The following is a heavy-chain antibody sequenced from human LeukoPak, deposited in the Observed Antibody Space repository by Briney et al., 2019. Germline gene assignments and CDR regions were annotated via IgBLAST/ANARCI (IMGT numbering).Heavy chain of an antibody. CDR3: ARGVTMIVVVIHDWYFDL. V-gene: IGHV4-39*01. J-gene: IGHJ2*01. CDR1: GGSISSSSYY. Sequence: SETLSLTCTVSGGSISSSSYYWGWIRQPPGKGLEWIGSIYYSGSTYYNPSLKSRVTISVDTSKNQFSLKLNSVTAADTAVYYCARGVTMIVVVIHDWYFDLWGRGTLVTVSS. CDR2: IYYSGST. D-gene: IGHD3-22*01.